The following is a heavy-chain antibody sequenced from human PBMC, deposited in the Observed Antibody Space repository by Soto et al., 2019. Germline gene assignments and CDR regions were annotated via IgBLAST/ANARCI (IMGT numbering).Heavy chain of an antibody. CDR3: AKGGPYYYDSTGYYDY. CDR2: ISGSGTNT. CDR1: GFTFSSYP. V-gene: IGHV3-23*01. Sequence: GGSLRLSCAASGFTFSSYPMSWVRQAPGKGLEWVSAISGSGTNTYYADSVKGRFTISRDNSKNTLYLQMNSLRAEDTALYYCAKGGPYYYDSTGYYDYWGQGTLVTVS. J-gene: IGHJ4*02. D-gene: IGHD3-22*01.